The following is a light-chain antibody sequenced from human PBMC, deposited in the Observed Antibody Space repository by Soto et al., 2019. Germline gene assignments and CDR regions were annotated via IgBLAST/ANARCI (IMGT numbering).Light chain of an antibody. J-gene: IGKJ4*01. CDR2: GAS. V-gene: IGKV3-20*01. Sequence: PGSLAVSPGERATLSCRASQSVSSNYLAWYQQKPGQAPRLLIYGASSRATGIPDRFSGSGSATASTLTISTLDPADPAPYSCQQHRTSPLTFGAGT. CDR3: QQHRTSPLT. CDR1: QSVSSNY.